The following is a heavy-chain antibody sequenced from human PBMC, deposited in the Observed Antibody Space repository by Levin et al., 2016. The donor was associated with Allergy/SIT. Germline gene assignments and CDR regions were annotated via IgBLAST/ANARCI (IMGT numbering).Heavy chain of an antibody. CDR2: ISSSSSYI. CDR3: ARDSTSDYGGNGADDAFDI. V-gene: IGHV3-21*01. D-gene: IGHD4-23*01. CDR1: GFTFSSYS. J-gene: IGHJ3*02. Sequence: GESLKISCAASGFTFSSYSMNWVRQAPGKGLEWVSSISSSSSYIYYADSVKGRFTISRDNGKNLLYLQMNSLRAEDTAVYYCARDSTSDYGGNGADDAFDIWGQGTMVTVSS.